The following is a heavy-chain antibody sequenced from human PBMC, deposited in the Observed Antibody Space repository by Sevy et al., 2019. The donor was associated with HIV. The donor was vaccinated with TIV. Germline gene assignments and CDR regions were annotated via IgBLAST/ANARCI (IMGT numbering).Heavy chain of an antibody. CDR1: GFPFSSYS. V-gene: IGHV3-48*01. Sequence: GARKPPCAAPGFPFSSYSMNWVRQAPRKGLEWFSFVSGNRGAINYADSGKGRFTISRDNAKNSLYIQMNSLRVDDTAVYYCARDMGGSYTPLDYWGQGTLVTVSS. J-gene: IGHJ4*02. D-gene: IGHD3-10*01. CDR3: ARDMGGSYTPLDY. CDR2: VSGNRGAI.